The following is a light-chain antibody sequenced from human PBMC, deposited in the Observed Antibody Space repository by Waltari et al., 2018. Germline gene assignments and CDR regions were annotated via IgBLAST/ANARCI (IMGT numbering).Light chain of an antibody. V-gene: IGKV3-15*01. CDR1: QSVSSN. CDR3: QQYNRWPFT. CDR2: GAS. Sequence: EIVMTQSPATLSLSPGARATVSCGASQSVSSNLAWYRQEPGQTPRLLIYGASSRATGIPARFSGSGSGTEFTLTISSLQSEDFAVYFCQQYNRWPFTFGGGTKVEIK. J-gene: IGKJ4*01.